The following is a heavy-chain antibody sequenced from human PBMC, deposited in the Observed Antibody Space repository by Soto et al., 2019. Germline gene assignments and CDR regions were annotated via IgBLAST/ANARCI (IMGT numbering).Heavy chain of an antibody. CDR1: GGSFSGYY. CDR2: INHSGST. D-gene: IGHD2-2*01. V-gene: IGHV4-34*01. CDR3: ARGGGNIVVVPAAIRGSYWFDP. J-gene: IGHJ5*02. Sequence: SETLSLTCAVYGGSFSGYYWSWIRQPPGKGLEWIGEINHSGSTNYSPSLKSRVTISVDTSKNQFSLKLSSVTAADTAVYYCARGGGNIVVVPAAIRGSYWFDPWGQGTLVTVSS.